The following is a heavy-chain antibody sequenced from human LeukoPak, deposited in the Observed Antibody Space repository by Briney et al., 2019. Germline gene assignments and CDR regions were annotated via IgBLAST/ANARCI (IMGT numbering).Heavy chain of an antibody. CDR1: GFTFGGYW. J-gene: IGHJ5*02. V-gene: IGHV3-74*01. Sequence: WGSLRLSCAASGFTFGGYWMHWVRQAPGKGLVWVSRIKSDGSSTSYADSVKGRFTISRDNAKNTLYLQMNSLRAEDTAVYYCARSDWFDPWGQGTLVTVSS. CDR2: IKSDGSST. CDR3: ARSDWFDP.